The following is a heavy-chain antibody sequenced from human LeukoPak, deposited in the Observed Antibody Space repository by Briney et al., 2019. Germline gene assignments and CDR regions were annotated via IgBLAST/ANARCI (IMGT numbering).Heavy chain of an antibody. CDR3: TRPRGESPRSFDP. Sequence: PGGSLRLSCAASGFIFSSYWMYWVRQAPGKGLVWVAHINSDGSNTNYADSVKGRFTISRDNAENKVYLQMNSLGAEDTAVYYCTRPRGESPRSFDPWGQGTLVTGSS. CDR2: INSDGSNT. V-gene: IGHV3-74*01. CDR1: GFIFSSYW. J-gene: IGHJ5*02. D-gene: IGHD3-10*01.